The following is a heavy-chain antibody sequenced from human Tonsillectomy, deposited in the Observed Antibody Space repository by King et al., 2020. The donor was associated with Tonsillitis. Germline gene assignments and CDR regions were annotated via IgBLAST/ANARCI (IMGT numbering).Heavy chain of an antibody. J-gene: IGHJ6*02. Sequence: QLQESGPGLVKPSQTLSLTCTVSGGSISSGGYYWSWIRQHPGKGLEWIGYIYYSGSTYYNPSLKSRVTISVDTSKNHFSLKLSSVTAADTAVYYCARDLGNYDILTGQFYYYYGMDVWGQGTTVTVSS. V-gene: IGHV4-31*03. CDR2: IYYSGST. CDR3: ARDLGNYDILTGQFYYYYGMDV. D-gene: IGHD3-9*01. CDR1: GGSISSGGYY.